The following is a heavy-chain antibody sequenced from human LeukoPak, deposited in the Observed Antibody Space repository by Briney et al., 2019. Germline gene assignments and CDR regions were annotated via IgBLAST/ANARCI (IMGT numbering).Heavy chain of an antibody. Sequence: KPSETLSLTCAVYGGSFSGNYWSWIRQPPGKGLEWVGEINHSGSTNYNPSLKSRVTISVDTSKNQFSLKLSSVTAADTAVYYCAREGNEAMAGHEAFDIWGQGTMVTVSS. J-gene: IGHJ3*02. CDR3: AREGNEAMAGHEAFDI. CDR2: INHSGST. CDR1: GGSFSGNY. V-gene: IGHV4-34*01. D-gene: IGHD6-19*01.